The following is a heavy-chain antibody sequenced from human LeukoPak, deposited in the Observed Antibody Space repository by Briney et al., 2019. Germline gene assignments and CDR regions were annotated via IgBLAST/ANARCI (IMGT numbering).Heavy chain of an antibody. CDR3: AREAHPGYDILTAYDRYNWFDP. Sequence: ASVKVSCKASGGTFSSYAISWVRQAPGRGLEWMGGIIPIFGTANYAQKFQGRVTITADESTSTAYMELSSLRSEDTAVYYCAREAHPGYDILTAYDRYNWFDPWGQGTLVTVSS. J-gene: IGHJ5*02. CDR1: GGTFSSYA. D-gene: IGHD3-9*01. V-gene: IGHV1-69*13. CDR2: IIPIFGTA.